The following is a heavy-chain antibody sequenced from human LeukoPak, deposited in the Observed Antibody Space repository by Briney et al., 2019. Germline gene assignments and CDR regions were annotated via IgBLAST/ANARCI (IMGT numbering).Heavy chain of an antibody. CDR3: AKVPDDSGSYYSYYYGMDV. CDR1: GFTFSSYG. CDR2: ISYDGSNK. V-gene: IGHV3-30*18. Sequence: PGGSLRLSCAASGFTFSSYGMHWVRQAPGKGLEWVAVISYDGSNKYYADSVKGRFTISRDNSKNTLYLQMNSLRAEDTAVYYCAKVPDDSGSYYSYYYGMDVWGQGTTVTVSS. J-gene: IGHJ6*02. D-gene: IGHD1-26*01.